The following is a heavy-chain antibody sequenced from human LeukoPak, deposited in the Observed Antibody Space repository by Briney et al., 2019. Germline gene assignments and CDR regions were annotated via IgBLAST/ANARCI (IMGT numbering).Heavy chain of an antibody. V-gene: IGHV4-59*01. J-gene: IGHJ4*02. CDR1: GGSISSYY. D-gene: IGHD3-9*01. CDR2: IYYSGST. CDR3: ARGAGYFDWLFYDY. Sequence: IPSETLSLTCTVSGGSISSYYWSWIRQPPGKGLEWIGYIYYSGSTNYNPSLKSRVTISVDTSKNQFSLKLSSVTAADTAVYYCARGAGYFDWLFYDYWGQGTLVTVSS.